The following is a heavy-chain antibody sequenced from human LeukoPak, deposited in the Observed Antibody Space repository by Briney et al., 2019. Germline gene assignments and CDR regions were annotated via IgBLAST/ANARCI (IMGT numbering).Heavy chain of an antibody. V-gene: IGHV5-51*01. D-gene: IGHD2-2*02. Sequence: GESLKISCKGSGYSFTNYWIGWVRQMPGKGLEWMGIIYPGDSDTRYSPSFQGQVTISADKSISTAYLQWSSLKASDTAMYYCARIYCSSTSCYTDYGMDVWGRGTTVTVSS. CDR1: GYSFTNYW. J-gene: IGHJ6*02. CDR3: ARIYCSSTSCYTDYGMDV. CDR2: IYPGDSDT.